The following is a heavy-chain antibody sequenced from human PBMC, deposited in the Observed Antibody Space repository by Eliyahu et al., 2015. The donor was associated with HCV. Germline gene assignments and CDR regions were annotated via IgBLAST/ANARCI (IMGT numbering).Heavy chain of an antibody. CDR3: ASGGGGIAVAGTGGWFDP. CDR2: IYXSGXA. V-gene: IGHV4-59*01. D-gene: IGHD6-19*01. CDR1: GGSITTYY. Sequence: QVQLQESGPGLVKPSETLSLTCTVPGGSITTYYWSWXRQPXGKGXEWIGYIYXSGXATYTPSLKSRVTISVDTPKNQFSLKMSSVTAADTAVYYCASGGGGIAVAGTGGWFDPWGQGTLVTVSS. J-gene: IGHJ5*02.